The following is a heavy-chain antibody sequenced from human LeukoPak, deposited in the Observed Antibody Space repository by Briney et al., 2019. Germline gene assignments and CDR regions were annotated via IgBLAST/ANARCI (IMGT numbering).Heavy chain of an antibody. CDR2: INPNSGGT. CDR1: GYTFTGYY. D-gene: IGHD7-27*01. V-gene: IGHV1-2*06. CDR3: ARDLLGSSSRT. Sequence: ASVKVSCKASGYTFTGYYVYWVRQAPGQGLEWMGRINPNSGGTNYAQKFQGRVTMTRDTSISTAYMELSRLRSVDTAVYYCARDLLGSSSRTWGQGTLVTVSS. J-gene: IGHJ5*02.